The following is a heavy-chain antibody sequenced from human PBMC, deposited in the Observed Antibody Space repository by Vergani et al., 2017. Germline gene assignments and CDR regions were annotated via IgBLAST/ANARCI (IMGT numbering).Heavy chain of an antibody. CDR1: GGSVSSGSYY. J-gene: IGHJ5*02. V-gene: IGHV4-61*01. CDR2: IYYSGST. Sequence: QVQLQESGPGLVKPSETLSLTCTVSGGSVSSGSYYWSWIRQPPGKGLEWIGYIYYSGSTNYNPSLKSRVTISVDTSKNQFSLKLSSVTAADTAVYYCARMKLYSSSFGSSTWFDPWGQGTLVTVSS. D-gene: IGHD6-13*01. CDR3: ARMKLYSSSFGSSTWFDP.